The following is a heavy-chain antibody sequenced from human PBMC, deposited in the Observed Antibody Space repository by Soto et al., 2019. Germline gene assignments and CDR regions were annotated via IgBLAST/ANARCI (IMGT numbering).Heavy chain of an antibody. J-gene: IGHJ4*02. CDR3: VRAIPQAGTLDY. V-gene: IGHV3-74*01. CDR2: INSDGSST. D-gene: IGHD6-13*01. Sequence: GSLRLSCAASGFTFSSYWMYWVRQAPGKGLVWVSRINSDGSSTTYADSVKGRFTVSRDNAKNTLYLQMNSLRAEDTAVYFCVRAIPQAGTLDYWGQGTLVTV. CDR1: GFTFSSYW.